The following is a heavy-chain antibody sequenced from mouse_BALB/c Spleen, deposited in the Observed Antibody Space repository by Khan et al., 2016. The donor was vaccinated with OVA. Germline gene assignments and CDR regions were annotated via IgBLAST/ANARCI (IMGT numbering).Heavy chain of an antibody. V-gene: IGHV2-6-5*01. CDR1: GFSLTDYG. Sequence: QVQLQQSGPGLVAPSQSLSITCTVSGFSLTDYGVSWIRKPPGKGLEWLGVIWGGGSTYYNSALKSRLSIRQDNSKSQVLLKMSSLQTDDTAMYYCAKGVWSYYFALDYWGQGTSVTVSS. CDR2: IWGGGST. CDR3: AKGVWSYYFALDY. J-gene: IGHJ4*01.